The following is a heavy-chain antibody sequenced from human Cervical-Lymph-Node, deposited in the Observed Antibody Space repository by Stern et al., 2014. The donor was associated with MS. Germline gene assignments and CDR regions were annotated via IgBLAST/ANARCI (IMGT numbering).Heavy chain of an antibody. V-gene: IGHV1-18*01. Sequence: QVQLVQSGAEGKSPGASVKVSCKASGYTFSDYGINWVRQARGQGLEWMGWTNSYNDNTHYAQKFQGRVTMTTDTSTTTAYMEMRSLTSDDTAVYYCARGDFGVVTNHWFDPWGQGTLVTVSS. D-gene: IGHD3-3*01. CDR2: TNSYNDNT. CDR3: ARGDFGVVTNHWFDP. J-gene: IGHJ5*02. CDR1: GYTFSDYG.